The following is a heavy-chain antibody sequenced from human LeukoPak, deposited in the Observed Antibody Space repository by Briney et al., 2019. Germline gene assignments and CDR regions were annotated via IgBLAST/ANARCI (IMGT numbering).Heavy chain of an antibody. CDR1: GFTFSSYA. CDR2: ISYDGSNK. D-gene: IGHD6-13*01. Sequence: GGSLRPSCAASGFTFSSYAMHWVRQAPGKGLEWVAVISYDGSNKYYADSVKGRFTISRDNSKNTLYLQMNSLRAEDTAVYYCAKVELGIAAAGSFDYWGQGTLVTVSS. V-gene: IGHV3-30-3*01. CDR3: AKVELGIAAAGSFDY. J-gene: IGHJ4*02.